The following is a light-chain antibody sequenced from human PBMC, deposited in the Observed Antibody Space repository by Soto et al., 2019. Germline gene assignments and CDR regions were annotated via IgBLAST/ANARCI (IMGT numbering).Light chain of an antibody. Sequence: DIHMTQSPSTLSASVGDRVTITCRASQSLTMWLAFSQQKTVKAPNLLIYKTSSLESGVPSRFSGSGSGTEFTLTISSLQPDDFANYYCQHWHDYSWTFGQGTKVEVK. CDR3: QHWHDYSWT. J-gene: IGKJ1*01. CDR2: KTS. CDR1: QSLTMW. V-gene: IGKV1-5*03.